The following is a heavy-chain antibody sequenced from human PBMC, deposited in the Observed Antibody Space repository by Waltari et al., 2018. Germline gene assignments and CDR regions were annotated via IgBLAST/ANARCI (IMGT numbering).Heavy chain of an antibody. V-gene: IGHV1-69*01. D-gene: IGHD3-22*01. CDR3: ARVNYYDSSPNYGMDV. CDR1: GGTFSSYA. Sequence: QVQLVQSGAEVKKPGSSVKVSCKASGGTFSSYAISWVRQAPGQGLEWMGGIIPIFGTANYAQKFQGRGTITADESTSTAYMELSSLRSEDTAVYYCARVNYYDSSPNYGMDVWGQGTTVTVSS. CDR2: IIPIFGTA. J-gene: IGHJ6*02.